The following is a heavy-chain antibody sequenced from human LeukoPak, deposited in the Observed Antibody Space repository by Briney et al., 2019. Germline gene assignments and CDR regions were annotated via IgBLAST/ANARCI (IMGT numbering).Heavy chain of an antibody. D-gene: IGHD4-11*01. V-gene: IGHV3-21*01. CDR2: ISSSSSYI. Sequence: PGGSLRLSCAASGFTFSSYSMNWVRQAPGKGLEWVSSISSSSSYIYYADSVKGRFTISRDNSKNTLYLQMNSLRAEDTAVYYCARELYSNYYYYYGMDVWGQGTTVTVSS. CDR1: GFTFSSYS. CDR3: ARELYSNYYYYYGMDV. J-gene: IGHJ6*02.